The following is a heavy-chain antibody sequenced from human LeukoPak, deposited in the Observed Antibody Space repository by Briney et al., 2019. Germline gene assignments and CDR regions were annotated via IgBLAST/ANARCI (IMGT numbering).Heavy chain of an antibody. J-gene: IGHJ5*02. CDR3: ARAPIIRTYYDILTGYRNWFDP. CDR2: MNPNSGNT. D-gene: IGHD3-9*01. CDR1: GYTFTSYD. V-gene: IGHV1-8*01. Sequence: ASVKVSCKASGYTFTSYDINWVRQATGQGLEWMGWMNPNSGNTGYAQKVQGRVTMTRNTSISTAYMELSSLRSEDTAVYYCARAPIIRTYYDILTGYRNWFDPWGQGTLVTVTS.